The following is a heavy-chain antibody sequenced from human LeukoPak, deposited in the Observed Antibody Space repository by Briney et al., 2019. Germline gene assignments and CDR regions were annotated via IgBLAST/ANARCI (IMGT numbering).Heavy chain of an antibody. V-gene: IGHV3-66*01. CDR1: GFTVSSNY. CDR3: ARNRNYYDSSGYHDAFDI. J-gene: IGHJ3*02. Sequence: TGGALRLSCAAPGFTVSSNYINWVRQAPGKGLEWVPVIYSGGRTYYAESVKGRFTISRDNSKNTLYLQMNSLRAEDTAVYYCARNRNYYDSSGYHDAFDIWGQGTMVTVSS. CDR2: IYSGGRT. D-gene: IGHD3-22*01.